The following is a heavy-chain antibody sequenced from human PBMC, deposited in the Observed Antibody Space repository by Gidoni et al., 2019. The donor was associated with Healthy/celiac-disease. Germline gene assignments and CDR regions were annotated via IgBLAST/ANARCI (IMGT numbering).Heavy chain of an antibody. CDR1: GFPFSSYW. CDR3: ARGEEGYYYYGMDV. V-gene: IGHV3-7*03. J-gene: IGHJ6*02. CDR2: KKQDGSEK. Sequence: VQLVESGGCLVHPGGSLRLSCAASGFPFSSYWMSWVRQDPGKGLVWVANKKQDGSEKYYVDSVKGRFTISRDNAKNSLYLQMNSLRAEDTAVYYCARGEEGYYYYGMDVWGQGTTVTVSS.